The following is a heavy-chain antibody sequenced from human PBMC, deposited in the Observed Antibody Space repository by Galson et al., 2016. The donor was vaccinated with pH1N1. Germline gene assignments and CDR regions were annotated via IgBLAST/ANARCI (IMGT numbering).Heavy chain of an antibody. V-gene: IGHV4-59*01. CDR3: ARGDYGDSLYWYFDV. J-gene: IGHJ2*01. Sequence: SETLSLTCTIPTGSISGYYWTWIRQPPGKGLEWIGYTYYGGSTNYNPSLKSRLTISIDTSKNQFSLKLSSLTAADTAVYYCARGDYGDSLYWYFDVWGGGTLVTVSS. CDR2: TYYGGST. D-gene: IGHD4-17*01. CDR1: TGSISGYY.